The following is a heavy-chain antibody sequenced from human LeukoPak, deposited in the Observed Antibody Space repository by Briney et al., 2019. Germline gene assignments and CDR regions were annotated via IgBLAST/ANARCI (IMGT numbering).Heavy chain of an antibody. CDR3: ARADSVPAGDYHYWYMDV. Sequence: ASVKVSCKASGYTFTGYYMHWVRQDLRQGLQWMGWINPNSGDTEYAQKFQGRATMTRDTSISTVYMELSSLRSDDTAVYYCARADSVPAGDYHYWYMDVWGKGTTVTVSS. D-gene: IGHD6-13*01. CDR1: GYTFTGYY. CDR2: INPNSGDT. V-gene: IGHV1-2*02. J-gene: IGHJ6*03.